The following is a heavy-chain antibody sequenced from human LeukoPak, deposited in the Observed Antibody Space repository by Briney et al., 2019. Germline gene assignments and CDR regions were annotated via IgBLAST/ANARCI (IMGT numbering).Heavy chain of an antibody. D-gene: IGHD1-26*01. V-gene: IGHV3-33*01. CDR3: ASSRPSGSYSDY. CDR2: LWYDGGNK. J-gene: IGHJ4*02. CDR1: GFTFSSYG. Sequence: PGGSLRLSCATSGFTFSSYGMHWVRQAPGKGLEWVAVLWYDGGNKYYADSVKGRFTISRDSSENMLYLQMNSLRAEDTAVYYCASSRPSGSYSDYWGQGTLVTVSS.